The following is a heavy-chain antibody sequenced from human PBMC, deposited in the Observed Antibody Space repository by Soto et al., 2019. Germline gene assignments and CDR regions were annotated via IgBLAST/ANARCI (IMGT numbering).Heavy chain of an antibody. CDR2: ISGSGGST. Sequence: GGSLRLSCAASGFTFSSDAMSWVRQAPGKGLELVSAISGSGGSTYYADSVKGRFTISRDNSKNTLYLQMNSLRAEDTAVYYCGSVSSSYYYVKTSDAFDIWGQGTMVTVSS. V-gene: IGHV3-23*01. CDR1: GFTFSSDA. D-gene: IGHD3-22*01. J-gene: IGHJ3*02. CDR3: GSVSSSYYYVKTSDAFDI.